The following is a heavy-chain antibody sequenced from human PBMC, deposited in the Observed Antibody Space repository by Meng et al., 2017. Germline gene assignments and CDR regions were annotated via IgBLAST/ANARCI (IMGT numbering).Heavy chain of an antibody. CDR1: GYTLTAYY. V-gene: IGHV1-2*06. J-gene: IGHJ4*02. CDR3: VRDEDISAAGKLFGDY. Sequence: QVQLVQSGAEVKKPGASVKVSSTPSGYTLTAYYIHWVRQVPGQGLDWMGRIDPNSGVTEYAQKFQGRVTVTGDTSISTAYMELSRLRSDDTAIYYCVRDEDISAAGKLFGDYWGQGTLVTVSS. D-gene: IGHD6-13*01. CDR2: IDPNSGVT.